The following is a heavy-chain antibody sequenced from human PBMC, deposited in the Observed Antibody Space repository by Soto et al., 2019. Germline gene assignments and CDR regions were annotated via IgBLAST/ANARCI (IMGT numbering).Heavy chain of an antibody. CDR1: GGSISSGGYY. V-gene: IGHV4-31*03. J-gene: IGHJ5*02. CDR2: IYYSGST. Sequence: VQLQESGPGLVKPSQTLSLTCTVSGGSISSGGYYWSWIRQHPGKGLEWIGYIYYSGSTYYNPSLKSRVTISVDTSKNQFSLKLSSVTAADTAVYYCACLGYCSSTSCLYNWFDPWGQGTLVTVSS. CDR3: ACLGYCSSTSCLYNWFDP. D-gene: IGHD2-2*01.